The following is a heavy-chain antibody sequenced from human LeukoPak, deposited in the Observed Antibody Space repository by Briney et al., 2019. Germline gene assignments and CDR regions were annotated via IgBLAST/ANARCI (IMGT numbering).Heavy chain of an antibody. CDR3: ARDYYDSSGFGAFDI. V-gene: IGHV1-2*02. D-gene: IGHD3-22*01. Sequence: ASVKVSCKASGYSFTAYYMHWVRQAPGQGLEWMGWINPNSGGTNYAQKFQGRVTMTRDTSISTAYMELSRLRSDDTAVYYCARDYYDSSGFGAFDIWGQGTMVTVSS. J-gene: IGHJ3*02. CDR2: INPNSGGT. CDR1: GYSFTAYY.